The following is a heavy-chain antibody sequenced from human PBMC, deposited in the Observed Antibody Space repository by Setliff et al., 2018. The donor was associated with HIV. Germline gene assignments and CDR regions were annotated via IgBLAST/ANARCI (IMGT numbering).Heavy chain of an antibody. CDR1: GGSMSTHY. CDR3: ARRGRTGNSYVLHWFDP. D-gene: IGHD5-18*01. Sequence: SETLSLTCTVSGGSMSTHYWGWIRQPPGKGLEWIGSIFYSGRTTYNPSLRSRVTISVDTSKNQFSLSLTSVTAADTAVYFCARRGRTGNSYVLHWFDPWGQGTLVTVSS. J-gene: IGHJ5*02. V-gene: IGHV4-39*07. CDR2: IFYSGRT.